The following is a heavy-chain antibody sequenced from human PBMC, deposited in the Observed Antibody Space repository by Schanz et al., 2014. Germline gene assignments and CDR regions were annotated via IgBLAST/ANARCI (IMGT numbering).Heavy chain of an antibody. D-gene: IGHD2-2*01. CDR3: ARVKYCTITRCYRTETEGIYYMDV. CDR1: GFTFSSYW. CDR2: ISSGGGST. V-gene: IGHV3-23*04. J-gene: IGHJ6*03. Sequence: EVQLVESGGGLVQPGGSLRLSCAASGFTFSSYWMHWVRQVPGKGLEWVSSISSGGGSTYYADSVKGRFTISRDNSKNTLYLQMKSLRAEDTAVYYCARVKYCTITRCYRTETEGIYYMDVWGKGTTVTVSS.